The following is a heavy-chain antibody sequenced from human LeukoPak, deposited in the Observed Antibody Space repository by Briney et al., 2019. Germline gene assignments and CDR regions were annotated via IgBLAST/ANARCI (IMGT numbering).Heavy chain of an antibody. CDR2: ISGSGDST. V-gene: IGHV3-23*01. CDR3: SKAYGTNGYFQLPIDF. CDR1: GFTFSNYA. J-gene: IGHJ4*02. D-gene: IGHD2-8*01. Sequence: GSLRLSCAASGFTFSNYAMSWVRQAPGKGLEWVSDISGSGDSTNYADSVRGRFTISRDNSRNTLYLQLNNLRAEDTAAYFCSKAYGTNGYFQLPIDFWGQGTLVTVSS.